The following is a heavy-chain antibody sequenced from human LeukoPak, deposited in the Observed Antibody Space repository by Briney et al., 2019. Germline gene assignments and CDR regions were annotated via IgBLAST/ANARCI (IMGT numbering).Heavy chain of an antibody. Sequence: NPSETLSLTCTVSGGSISSYYWSWIRQPAGKGLEWIGRIYTSGSTNYNPSLKSRVTMSVDTSKNQFSLKLSSVTAADTAVYYCARGPRQWLVLDYYYMDVWGKGTTVTVSS. CDR3: ARGPRQWLVLDYYYMDV. CDR1: GGSISSYY. V-gene: IGHV4-4*07. J-gene: IGHJ6*03. D-gene: IGHD6-19*01. CDR2: IYTSGST.